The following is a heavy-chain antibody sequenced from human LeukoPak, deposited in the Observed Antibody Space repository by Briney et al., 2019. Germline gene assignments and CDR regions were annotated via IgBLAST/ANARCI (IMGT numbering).Heavy chain of an antibody. D-gene: IGHD3-22*01. J-gene: IGHJ6*03. CDR1: GGSFSGYY. CDR2: INHSGST. CDR3: ARRHYYDSSGYYNYYYYYYMDV. V-gene: IGHV4-34*01. Sequence: SETLSLTCAAYGGSFSGYYWSWIRQPPGKGLEWTGEINHSGSTNYNPSLKSRVTISVDTSKNQFSLKLSSVTAADTAVYYCARRHYYDSSGYYNYYYYYYMDVWGKGTTVTVSS.